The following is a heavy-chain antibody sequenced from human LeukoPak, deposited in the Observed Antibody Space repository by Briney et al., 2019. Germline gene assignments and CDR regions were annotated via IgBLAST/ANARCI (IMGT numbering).Heavy chain of an antibody. D-gene: IGHD3-22*01. V-gene: IGHV4-59*01. CDR1: GGSITSYY. CDR2: IYYSGSA. Sequence: PSETLSLTCTVSGGSITSYYWSWIRQPPGKGLEWIGYIYYSGSANYNPSLKSRVTISVDTSKNQFSLKLSSVTAADTAVYYCARDLGYYYDSSGYQEAFDIWGQGTMVTVSS. J-gene: IGHJ3*02. CDR3: ARDLGYYYDSSGYQEAFDI.